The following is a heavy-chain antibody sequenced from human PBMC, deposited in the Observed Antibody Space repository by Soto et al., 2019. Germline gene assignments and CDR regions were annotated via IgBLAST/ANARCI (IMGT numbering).Heavy chain of an antibody. CDR1: GGTFSSTYA. CDR3: ATSPGFGGYYVV. V-gene: IGHV1-69*06. D-gene: IGHD3-3*01. Sequence: QVQLVQSGAEVKTPGYSVKVSCKASGGTFSSTYAISWVRQAPGQGLEWMGGIMPSFGTRDYAQRFQDRVTVTADTSTGTAYMELTILTSQATAGYHCATSPGFGGYYVVWGQGTLFNVSS. CDR2: IMPSFGTR. J-gene: IGHJ4*02.